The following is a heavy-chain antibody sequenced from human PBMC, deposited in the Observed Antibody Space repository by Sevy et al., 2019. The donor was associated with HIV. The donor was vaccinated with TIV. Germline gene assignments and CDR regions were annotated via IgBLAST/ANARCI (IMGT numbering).Heavy chain of an antibody. CDR3: ARHGDSSGFTDAFDI. J-gene: IGHJ3*02. V-gene: IGHV4-39*01. CDR1: GDSISSSSYY. D-gene: IGHD6-19*01. Sequence: SETLSLTCTVSGDSISSSSYYWGWIRQPPGKGLEWIGSIYYSGSTYYNPSLKSRVTISVDTSKNQFSLKLSSVTAADTAVYYCARHGDSSGFTDAFDIWGQGTMVTVSS. CDR2: IYYSGST.